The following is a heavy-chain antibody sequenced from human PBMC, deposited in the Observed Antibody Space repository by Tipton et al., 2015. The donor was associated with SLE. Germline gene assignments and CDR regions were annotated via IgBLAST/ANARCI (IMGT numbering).Heavy chain of an antibody. D-gene: IGHD3-10*01. J-gene: IGHJ3*02. CDR3: VRDRPLWVRDI. Sequence: SLRLSCAASGFTFDDYAMHWVRQAPGKGLEWVSSISWNSGNIGYADSVKGRFTISRDNAKNSLYLQMNSLRVEDTAIYYCVRDRPLWVRDIWGQGTMVTVSS. CDR2: ISWNSGNI. V-gene: IGHV3-9*01. CDR1: GFTFDDYA.